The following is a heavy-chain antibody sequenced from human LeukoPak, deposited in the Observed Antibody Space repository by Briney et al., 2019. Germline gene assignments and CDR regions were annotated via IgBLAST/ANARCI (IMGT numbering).Heavy chain of an antibody. V-gene: IGHV1-69*02. CDR3: ARLGLSVPPNGFDI. D-gene: IGHD2-2*01. CDR1: GGTFSSYT. CDR2: IIPILSIA. Sequence: SVKVSCKASGGTFSSYTISWVRQAPGQGLEWMGRIIPILSIANYAQKFQGRVTITADKSTSTAYMELSSLRSEDTAVYYCARLGLSVPPNGFDIWGQGTMVTVSS. J-gene: IGHJ3*02.